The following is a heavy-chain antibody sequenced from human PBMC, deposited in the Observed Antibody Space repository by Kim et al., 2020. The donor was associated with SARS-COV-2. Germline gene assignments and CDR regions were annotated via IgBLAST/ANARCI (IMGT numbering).Heavy chain of an antibody. J-gene: IGHJ3*02. V-gene: IGHV4-34*01. CDR1: GGSFSGYY. CDR3: ARGFTPYYYDSSGHIGAFDI. Sequence: SETLSLTCAVYGGSFSGYYWSWIRQPPGKGLEWIGEINHSGSTNYNPSLKSRVTISVDTSKNQFSLKLSSVTAADTAVYYCARGFTPYYYDSSGHIGAFDIWGQGTMVTVSS. D-gene: IGHD3-22*01. CDR2: INHSGST.